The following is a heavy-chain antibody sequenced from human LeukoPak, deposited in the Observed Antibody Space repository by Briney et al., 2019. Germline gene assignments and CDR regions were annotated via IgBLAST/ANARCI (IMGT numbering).Heavy chain of an antibody. CDR2: VFHTGVT. CDR1: GGAITSDY. CDR3: ARHIVGGNFDS. Sequence: PSETLSLTRTVSGGAITSDYWSWNRQSPEMGLEWIGYVFHTGVTNYNPSLRGRVIISLAASKTQFSLTLTSVTAADTALYYCARHIVGGNFDSWGPGKFVTVSS. D-gene: IGHD1-26*01. J-gene: IGHJ4*02. V-gene: IGHV4-59*08.